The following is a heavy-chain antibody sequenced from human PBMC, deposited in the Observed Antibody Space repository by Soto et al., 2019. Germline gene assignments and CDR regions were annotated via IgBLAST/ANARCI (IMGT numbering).Heavy chain of an antibody. V-gene: IGHV1-69*01. CDR2: IIPIFGTA. D-gene: IGHD6-13*01. Sequence: QVQLVQSGAEVKKPGSSVKVSCKASGGTFISYAISWVRQAPGQGLEWMGGIIPIFGTANYAQKFQGRVTITADESTSTDYMELSSLRSEDTAVYYCAREKWAAAGLTHFDYWGQGTLVTVSS. CDR3: AREKWAAAGLTHFDY. CDR1: GGTFISYA. J-gene: IGHJ4*02.